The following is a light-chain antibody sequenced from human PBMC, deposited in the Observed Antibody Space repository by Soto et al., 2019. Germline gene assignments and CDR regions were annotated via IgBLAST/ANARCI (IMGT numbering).Light chain of an antibody. V-gene: IGLV2-23*01. CDR3: CSYAGSSSYV. J-gene: IGLJ1*01. CDR1: RSDVGTYNL. Sequence: QSVLTQPASVSGSPRQSITISCTGSRSDVGTYNLVSWYQQHPGKAPKLMIYQGTKRPSGVSNRFSGSKSGNTASLTISGLQAEDEADYYCCSYAGSSSYVFGTGTKVTVL. CDR2: QGT.